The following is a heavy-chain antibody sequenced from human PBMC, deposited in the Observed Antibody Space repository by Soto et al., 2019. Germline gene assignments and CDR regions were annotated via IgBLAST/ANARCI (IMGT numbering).Heavy chain of an antibody. V-gene: IGHV4-31*03. D-gene: IGHD3-9*01. Sequence: PSETLSLTCTVSGGSISSGGYYWSWIRQHPGKGLEWIGYIYYSGSTYYNPSLKSRVTISVDTSKNQFSLKLSSVTAADTAAYYCARGDILTGYYLGWFDPWGQRTLVTVSS. CDR2: IYYSGST. CDR1: GGSISSGGYY. J-gene: IGHJ5*02. CDR3: ARGDILTGYYLGWFDP.